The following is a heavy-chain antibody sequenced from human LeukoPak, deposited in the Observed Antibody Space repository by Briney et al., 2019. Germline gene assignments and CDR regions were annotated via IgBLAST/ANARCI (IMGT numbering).Heavy chain of an antibody. V-gene: IGHV4-39*01. Sequence: SETLSLTCSVSGDSISSNSYCWGWIRQPPGKGLETIGAIYYSGVTYYNPSLKSRVTVSVDTSKNQFSLKLSSLTAADTAVYYCARSPANMAGFDYWGQGSLVTVSS. CDR3: ARSPANMAGFDY. D-gene: IGHD2/OR15-2a*01. J-gene: IGHJ4*02. CDR1: GDSISSNSYC. CDR2: IYYSGVT.